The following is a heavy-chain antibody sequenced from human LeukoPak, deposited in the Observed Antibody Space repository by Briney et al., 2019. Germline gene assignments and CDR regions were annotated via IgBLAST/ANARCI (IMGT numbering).Heavy chain of an antibody. CDR2: INHSGST. D-gene: IGHD5-18*01. CDR3: ARFPLRIQLWTTSAY. CDR1: GGSFSGYY. V-gene: IGHV4-34*01. J-gene: IGHJ4*02. Sequence: PSETLSLTCAVYGGSFSGYYGSCIRQPPGKGREWIGEINHSGSTNYNPSLKSRATISVDTSKNQFSLKLSSVTAADTAVYYCARFPLRIQLWTTSAYWGQGTLVTVSS.